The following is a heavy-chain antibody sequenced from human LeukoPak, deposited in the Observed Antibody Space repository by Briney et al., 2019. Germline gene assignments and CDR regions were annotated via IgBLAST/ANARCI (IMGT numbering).Heavy chain of an antibody. Sequence: GGSLRLSCAASGFTFSSYVMHWVRQAPGKGLEWVAIISYDGSNEYYADSVKGRFTISRDNSKNTLYLQMNSLRAADTAVYYCARGRYCSGGSCYPGRYYFDYWGQGTLVTVSS. CDR3: ARGRYCSGGSCYPGRYYFDY. D-gene: IGHD2-15*01. J-gene: IGHJ4*02. CDR1: GFTFSSYV. V-gene: IGHV3-30*04. CDR2: ISYDGSNE.